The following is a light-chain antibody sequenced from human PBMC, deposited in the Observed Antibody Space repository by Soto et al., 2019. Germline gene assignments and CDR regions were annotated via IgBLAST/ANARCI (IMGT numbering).Light chain of an antibody. CDR3: SSYTTSDTWV. J-gene: IGLJ3*02. CDR1: SSDIGAYNH. V-gene: IGLV2-14*01. CDR2: EVT. Sequence: QSALTQPASVSGSPGQSITISFTGTSSDIGAYNHVSWYQQYPGKAPTLMIYEVTNRPSGVSSRFSGSKSGNTASLTISGLQAEDEGDYYCSSYTTSDTWVFGGGTKVTVL.